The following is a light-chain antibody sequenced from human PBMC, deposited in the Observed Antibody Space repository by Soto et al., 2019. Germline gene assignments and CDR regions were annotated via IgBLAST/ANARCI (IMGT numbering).Light chain of an antibody. V-gene: IGKV3-15*01. Sequence: EIVMTQSPATLSVSPGERANLSCRASQSISSNLAWYQQKPGQAPRLLMFRTSSRATGFPARFSGSGSGTEFNLTISSLQSEDFGVYYCQQYNNWPRATFGGGTKVEIK. J-gene: IGKJ4*01. CDR1: QSISSN. CDR3: QQYNNWPRAT. CDR2: RTS.